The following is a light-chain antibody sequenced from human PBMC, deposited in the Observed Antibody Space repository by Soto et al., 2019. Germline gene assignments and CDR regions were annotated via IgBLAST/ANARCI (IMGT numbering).Light chain of an antibody. V-gene: IGKV3-15*01. CDR1: QSVSNN. Sequence: EIMMTQSTATLSVSPGERATLSCRASQSVSNNLAWYQQKPGQAPRLLIYYASTSATGIPARFSGSGSGTEFSLTIISLQSEDFALYYCQQYNNWPPITFGQGTRLEIK. CDR2: YAS. J-gene: IGKJ5*01. CDR3: QQYNNWPPIT.